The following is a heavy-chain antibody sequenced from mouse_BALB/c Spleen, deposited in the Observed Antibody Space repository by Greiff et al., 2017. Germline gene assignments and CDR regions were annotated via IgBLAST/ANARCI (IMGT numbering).Heavy chain of an antibody. D-gene: IGHD1-1*01. V-gene: IGHV5-9-4*01. CDR3: ARDGSYYGSSPWFAY. CDR2: ISSGGSYT. J-gene: IGHJ3*01. CDR1: GFTFSSYA. Sequence: EVHLVESGGGLVKPGGSLKLSCAASGFTFSSYAMSWVRQSPEKRLEWVAEISSGGSYTYYPDTVTGRFTISRDNAKNTLYLEMSSLRSEDTAMYYCARDGSYYGSSPWFAYWGQGTLVTVSA.